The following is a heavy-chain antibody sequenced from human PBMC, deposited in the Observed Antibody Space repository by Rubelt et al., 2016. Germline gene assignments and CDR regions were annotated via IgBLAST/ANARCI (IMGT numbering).Heavy chain of an antibody. D-gene: IGHD5-12*01. V-gene: IGHV3-23*04. Sequence: EVTLVEAGGDMVQPGGSLRLSCGASGFTFSSYAMSRVSQPPGKGLEWVSSNSGAGGSTYYDDAVRDRISISRDNSKNTLDLQMNSQRVEDTAGYYCVKGRGYSGYDGTPVDYWGQGTLVTVSS. CDR1: GFTFSSYA. CDR3: VKGRGYSGYDGTPVDY. CDR2: NSGAGGST. J-gene: IGHJ4*02.